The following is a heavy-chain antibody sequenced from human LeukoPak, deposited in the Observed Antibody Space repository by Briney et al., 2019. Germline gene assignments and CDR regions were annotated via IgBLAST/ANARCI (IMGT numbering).Heavy chain of an antibody. CDR3: ARAPPGSPGSSSWYYYYYGMDV. V-gene: IGHV1-69*13. J-gene: IGHJ6*02. Sequence: SVTVSCTASGGTFSSYAISWVRQAPGQGLEWMGGIIPIFGTANYAQKFQGRVTITADESTSTAYMELSSLRSEDTAVYYCARAPPGSPGSSSWYYYYYGMDVWGQGTTVTVSS. D-gene: IGHD6-13*01. CDR1: GGTFSSYA. CDR2: IIPIFGTA.